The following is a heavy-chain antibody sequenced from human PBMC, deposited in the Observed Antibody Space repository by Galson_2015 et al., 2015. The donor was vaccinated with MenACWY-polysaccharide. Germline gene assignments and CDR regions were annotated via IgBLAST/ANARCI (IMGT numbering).Heavy chain of an antibody. V-gene: IGHV3-7*01. CDR1: GLTFSRFW. J-gene: IGHJ3*02. D-gene: IGHD1-26*01. Sequence: SLRLSCAASGLTFSRFWMTWVRQAPGKGLEWVASIKEDGSERYYVDSVKGRFTISRDNAKESLYLQMSSLRVEDTAVYYCARVNSGTFLGDAFDIWGQGTMVTVSS. CDR3: ARVNSGTFLGDAFDI. CDR2: IKEDGSER.